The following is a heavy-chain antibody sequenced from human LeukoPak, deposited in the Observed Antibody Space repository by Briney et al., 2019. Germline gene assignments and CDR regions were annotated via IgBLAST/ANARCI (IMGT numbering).Heavy chain of an antibody. V-gene: IGHV4-31*03. CDR2: IYYSGST. Sequence: SETLSLTCTVSGGSISSGGNYWSWIRQHPGKGPEWIGYIYYSGSTYYNPSLKSRVTISLDTSKNQFSLKLTSVTAADTAVYYCARDRWFDPWGQGTLVTVSS. CDR3: ARDRWFDP. J-gene: IGHJ5*02. CDR1: GGSISSGGNY.